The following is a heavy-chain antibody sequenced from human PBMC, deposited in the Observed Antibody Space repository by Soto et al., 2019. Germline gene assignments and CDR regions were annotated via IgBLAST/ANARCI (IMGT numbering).Heavy chain of an antibody. CDR1: GFTFSSYA. D-gene: IGHD3-22*01. CDR3: AKDSIVVVPPRLFDY. CDR2: ISGSGGST. Sequence: GGSLRLSCAASGFTFSSYAMSWVRQAPGKGLEWGSAISGSGGSTYYADSVKGRFTISRDNSKNTLYLQMNSLRAEDTAVYYCAKDSIVVVPPRLFDYWGQGTLVTVSS. J-gene: IGHJ4*02. V-gene: IGHV3-23*01.